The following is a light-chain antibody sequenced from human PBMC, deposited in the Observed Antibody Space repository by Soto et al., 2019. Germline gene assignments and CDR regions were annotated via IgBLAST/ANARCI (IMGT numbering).Light chain of an antibody. Sequence: DIQITQFPFTLSASVGDRVSITCRASQSINRWLAWYQEKPGKAPKVLIYKASILQSGVPSRFSGSGSGTEFTLTISSLQTEDFATYYCQQYGANSPWTFGQGTKVEMK. J-gene: IGKJ1*01. V-gene: IGKV1-5*03. CDR1: QSINRW. CDR2: KAS. CDR3: QQYGANSPWT.